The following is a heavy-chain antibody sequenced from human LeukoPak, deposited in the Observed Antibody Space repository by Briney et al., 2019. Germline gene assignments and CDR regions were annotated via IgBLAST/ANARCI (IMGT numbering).Heavy chain of an antibody. CDR1: GFTFSSYA. J-gene: IGHJ6*02. V-gene: IGHV3-23*01. D-gene: IGHD3-3*01. CDR2: ISGSGGST. CDR3: ARDLAGYYDFWSGYFYYYGMDV. Sequence: GGSLRLSCAASGFTFSSYAMSWVRQAPGKGLEWVSAISGSGGSTYYADSVKGRFTISRDNAKNSLYLQMNSLRDEDTAVYYCARDLAGYYDFWSGYFYYYGMDVWGQGTTVTVSS.